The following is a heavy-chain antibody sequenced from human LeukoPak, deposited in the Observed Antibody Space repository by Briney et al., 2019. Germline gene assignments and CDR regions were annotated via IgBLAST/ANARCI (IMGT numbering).Heavy chain of an antibody. CDR1: GGSISSYY. D-gene: IGHD1-26*01. CDR3: AREGGSHSSFQH. CDR2: IYYSGST. V-gene: IGHV4-59*01. Sequence: PSETLSLTCTVSGGSISSYYWSWIRQPPGKGLEWIGYIYYSGSTNYNPSLKSRVTISVDTSKNQFSLKLSSVTAADTAVYYCAREGGSHSSFQHWGQGTLVTVSS. J-gene: IGHJ1*01.